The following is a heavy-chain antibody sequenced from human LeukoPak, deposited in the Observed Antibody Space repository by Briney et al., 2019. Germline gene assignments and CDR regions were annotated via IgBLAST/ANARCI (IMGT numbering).Heavy chain of an antibody. CDR1: GVTFSTFE. Sequence: GGSLRLSCAASGVTFSTFEVNWVRQAPGKGLEWVSFISSSASTIFYADSVKGRFTISRDNARNSLYLQMNSLRFEDTAIYYCARDRGAVAAAWFDYWGQGTLVTVSS. CDR2: ISSSASTI. J-gene: IGHJ4*02. CDR3: ARDRGAVAAAWFDY. V-gene: IGHV3-48*03. D-gene: IGHD6-19*01.